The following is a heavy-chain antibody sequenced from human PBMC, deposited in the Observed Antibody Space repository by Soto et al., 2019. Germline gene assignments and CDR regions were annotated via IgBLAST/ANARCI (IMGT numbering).Heavy chain of an antibody. D-gene: IGHD6-19*01. V-gene: IGHV3-23*01. CDR3: ARRSSGWYFDY. CDR1: GFTFSSYA. J-gene: IGHJ4*02. Sequence: EVQLLESGGGLVQPGGSLRLSCAASGFTFSSYAMNWVRQAPGKGLEWVSVISGSGGSTYYADSVKGRFTISRDNSKNTLYLQMNSLRPEDTAVYYCARRSSGWYFDYWGQGTLVTFSS. CDR2: ISGSGGST.